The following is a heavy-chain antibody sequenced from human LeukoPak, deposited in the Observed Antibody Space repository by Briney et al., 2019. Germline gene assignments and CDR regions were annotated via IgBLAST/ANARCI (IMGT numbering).Heavy chain of an antibody. CDR2: ISGSGSNT. CDR3: AKYAWLTDYFDY. V-gene: IGHV3-23*01. D-gene: IGHD6-19*01. J-gene: IGHJ4*02. Sequence: PGGSLRLSCAASGFTFSNYLMGWVRQAPGKGLEWVSSISGSGSNTYYPGSVKGRFTISRDNSKNTLYLQMNSLRAEDTAVYYCAKYAWLTDYFDYWGQGTLVTVSS. CDR1: GFTFSNYL.